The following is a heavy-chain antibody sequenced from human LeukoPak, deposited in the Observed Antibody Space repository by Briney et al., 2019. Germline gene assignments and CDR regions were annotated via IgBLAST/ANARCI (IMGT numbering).Heavy chain of an antibody. CDR3: AVRPYYDSSGDFRY. V-gene: IGHV4-59*08. J-gene: IGHJ4*02. CDR2: IYYSGST. Sequence: PETLSLTPALSGGSLCGDYWSGISHPPGEGVERSGYIYYSGSTNYNPSLKTRVTISVDTSKKSFSLRLSSVTAADTAVYYCAVRPYYDSSGDFRYWGQGTLVTVSS. D-gene: IGHD3-22*01. CDR1: GGSLCGDY.